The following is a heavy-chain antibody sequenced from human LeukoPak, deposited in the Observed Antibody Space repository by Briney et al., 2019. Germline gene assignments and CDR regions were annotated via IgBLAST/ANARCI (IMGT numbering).Heavy chain of an antibody. J-gene: IGHJ4*02. V-gene: IGHV3-48*01. D-gene: IGHD1-1*01. Sequence: GGSLRLSCTASGFPFIEYSMNWVRQAPGKGLEWISYIGIDSGNTKYADSVRGRFTISTDKAKNSLYLQMNSLRVEDTAVYYCARDHNYAFDNWGQGTLVSVAS. CDR1: GFPFIEYS. CDR3: ARDHNYAFDN. CDR2: IGIDSGNT.